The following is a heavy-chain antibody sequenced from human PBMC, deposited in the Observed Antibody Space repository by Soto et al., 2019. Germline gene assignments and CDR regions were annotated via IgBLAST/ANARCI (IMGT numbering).Heavy chain of an antibody. CDR1: GFTFSSSG. D-gene: IGHD4-17*01. V-gene: IGHV3-23*01. Sequence: EGQLLQSGGGLVQPGESLRISCAASGFTFSSSGMSWVRQAPGKGLEWVSSISIRGDYRYYADSVKGRFTISRDNSKNTLYLQMSSLTAEDTALYYCANHGGFDFWGQGTRVAVSS. J-gene: IGHJ3*01. CDR2: ISIRGDYR. CDR3: ANHGGFDF.